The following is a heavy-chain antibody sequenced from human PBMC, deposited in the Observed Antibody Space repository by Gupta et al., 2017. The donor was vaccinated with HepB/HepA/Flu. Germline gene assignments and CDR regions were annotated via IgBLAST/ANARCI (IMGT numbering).Heavy chain of an antibody. CDR3: AWKYYYYMAV. D-gene: IGHD1-1*01. V-gene: IGHV3-23*01. CDR1: GFPFSSAD. CDR2: ISGDGFAT. Sequence: GGSLRLSCAASGFPFSSADMAWARQGPGRGLEWVSVISGDGFATYYADSVKGRFTISRDNAKNTLYLQMSRLRVEDTAVYYCAWKYYYYMAVWGKGTTVAVSS. J-gene: IGHJ6*03.